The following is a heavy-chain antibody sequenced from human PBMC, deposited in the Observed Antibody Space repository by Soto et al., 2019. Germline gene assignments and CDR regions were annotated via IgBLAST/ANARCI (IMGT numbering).Heavy chain of an antibody. CDR2: IWYDGSNK. CDR3: VREEYTRSAQYFDY. Sequence: GGSLRLSCAASGFTFSSYGMHWVRQAPDKGLEWVAVIWYDGSNKYYAESVKGRFTISRDNSKNKLYLQMNSLRAEDTAVYYCVREEYTRSAQYFDYWGQGTLVTVSS. J-gene: IGHJ4*02. D-gene: IGHD6-6*01. CDR1: GFTFSSYG. V-gene: IGHV3-33*01.